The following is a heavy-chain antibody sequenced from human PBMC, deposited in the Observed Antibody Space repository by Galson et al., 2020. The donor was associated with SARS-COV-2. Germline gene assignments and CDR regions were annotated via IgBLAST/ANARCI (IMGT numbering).Heavy chain of an antibody. CDR1: GGTFSSYA. J-gene: IGHJ6*02. CDR3: ARGHYDILTGYYSYYYYGMDV. V-gene: IGHV1-69*13. D-gene: IGHD3-9*01. Sequence: GASVKVSCEASGGTFSSYAISWVRQAPGQGLEWMGGIIPIFGTANYAQKFQGRVTITADESTSTAYMELSSLRSEDTAVYYCARGHYDILTGYYSYYYYGMDVWGQGTTVTVSS. CDR2: IIPIFGTA.